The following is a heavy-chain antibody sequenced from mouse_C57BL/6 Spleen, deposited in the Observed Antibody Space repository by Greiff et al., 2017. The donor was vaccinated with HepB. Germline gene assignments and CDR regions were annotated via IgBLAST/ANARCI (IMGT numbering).Heavy chain of an antibody. V-gene: IGHV5-4*03. D-gene: IGHD1-1*01. Sequence: DVMLVESGGGLVKPGGSLKLSCAASGFTFSSYAMSWVRQTPEKRLEWVATISDGGSYTYYPDNVKGRFTISRDNAKNNLYLQMSNLKSEDTAMYYGALNSLYYYGSNYVEYYFDYWGQGTTLTVSS. CDR3: ALNSLYYYGSNYVEYYFDY. J-gene: IGHJ2*01. CDR2: ISDGGSYT. CDR1: GFTFSSYA.